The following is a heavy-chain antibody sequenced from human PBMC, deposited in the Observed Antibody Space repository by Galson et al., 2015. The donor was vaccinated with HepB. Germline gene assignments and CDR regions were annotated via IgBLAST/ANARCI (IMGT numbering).Heavy chain of an antibody. D-gene: IGHD2-15*01. Sequence: SVKVSCKASGYTFTSYAINWVRQAPGQGLEWMGWINTNTGNPTYAQGFTGRFVFSLDTSVSTAYLQISSLKAEDTAVYYCAREGSRGGAYYYYYMDVWGKGTTVTVSS. V-gene: IGHV7-4-1*02. CDR3: AREGSRGGAYYYYYMDV. J-gene: IGHJ6*03. CDR2: INTNTGNP. CDR1: GYTFTSYA.